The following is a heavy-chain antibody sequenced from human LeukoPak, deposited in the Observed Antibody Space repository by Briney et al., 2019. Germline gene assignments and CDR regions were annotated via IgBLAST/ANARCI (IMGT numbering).Heavy chain of an antibody. D-gene: IGHD1-26*01. CDR3: ARVGVGARYYFDY. CDR2: INPSGGST. J-gene: IGHJ4*02. Sequence: ASVKVSCKASGYTFTNYYMHWVRQSPGQGLEWMGIINPSGGSTSYAQRFQGRVTMTRDTSTSTVYMELSSLRSEDTAVYYCARVGVGARYYFDYWGQGTLVTVSS. V-gene: IGHV1-46*01. CDR1: GYTFTNYY.